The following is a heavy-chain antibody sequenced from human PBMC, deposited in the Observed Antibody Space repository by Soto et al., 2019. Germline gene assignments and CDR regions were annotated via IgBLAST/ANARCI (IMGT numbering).Heavy chain of an antibody. J-gene: IGHJ4*02. D-gene: IGHD1-1*01. Sequence: QVHLVQSGAEVKMPGGSVKVSSKGTGYGFTTYGITWVRQAPGQGLEWMAWISAHNGNTNYAQKLQGRVTVTRDTSTSTAYMELRSLRSDDTAVYYCARGRYGDYWGQGALVTVSS. CDR3: ARGRYGDY. CDR2: ISAHNGNT. V-gene: IGHV1-18*01. CDR1: GYGFTTYG.